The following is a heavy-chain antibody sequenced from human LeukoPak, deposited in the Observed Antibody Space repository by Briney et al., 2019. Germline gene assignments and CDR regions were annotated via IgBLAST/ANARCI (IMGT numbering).Heavy chain of an antibody. CDR3: ARAPHYSNYGPYYYGMDV. J-gene: IGHJ6*02. V-gene: IGHV3-23*01. CDR1: RFTFSTYA. D-gene: IGHD4-11*01. Sequence: PGGSLRLSCAASRFTFSTYAMSWVRQPPGKGLEWVSAISGSDGSTYYADSVKGRFTISRDNSKNTLYLQMNSLRAEDTAVYYCARAPHYSNYGPYYYGMDVWGQGTTVTVSS. CDR2: ISGSDGST.